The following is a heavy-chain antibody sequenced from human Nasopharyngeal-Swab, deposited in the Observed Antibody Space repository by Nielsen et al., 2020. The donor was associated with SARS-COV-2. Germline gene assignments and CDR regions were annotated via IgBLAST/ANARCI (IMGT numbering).Heavy chain of an antibody. Sequence: GSLKISCIASGFTFNIYAMAWVRRTPGRGLQWVSGISASGGSTYYTDSVKGRFAVSRDNSRNTLYLQMHSLRVEDTALYYCAKDDVVRGDAFDIWGQGKMVTVSS. CDR3: AKDDVVRGDAFDI. V-gene: IGHV3-23*01. CDR2: ISASGGST. CDR1: GFTFNIYA. J-gene: IGHJ3*02. D-gene: IGHD3-10*01.